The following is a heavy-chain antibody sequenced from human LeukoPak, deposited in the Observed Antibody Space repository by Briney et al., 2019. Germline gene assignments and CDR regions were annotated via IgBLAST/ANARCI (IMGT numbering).Heavy chain of an antibody. CDR3: AKDREITIFGVVISWFDP. CDR1: GFTFSSYS. D-gene: IGHD3-3*01. Sequence: RPGGSLRLSCAASGFTFSSYSMNWVRQAPGKGLEWVSSISSSSSYIYYADSVKGRFTISRDNSKNTLYLQMNSLRAEDTAVYYCAKDREITIFGVVISWFDPWGQGTLVTVSS. CDR2: ISSSSSYI. J-gene: IGHJ5*02. V-gene: IGHV3-21*01.